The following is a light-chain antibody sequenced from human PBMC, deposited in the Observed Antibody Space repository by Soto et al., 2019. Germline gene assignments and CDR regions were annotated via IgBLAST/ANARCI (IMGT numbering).Light chain of an antibody. CDR1: QSISRW. J-gene: IGKJ1*01. CDR3: QQYNTFWT. Sequence: DIQMTQSPSSFSASTGDRVTITCRASQSISRWLAWYQQKPGKAPKLLIYDVSSLESGVPSRFSGSGSGTEFTLTISSLQPDDSASYYCQQYNTFWTFGQGTKVDIK. CDR2: DVS. V-gene: IGKV1-5*01.